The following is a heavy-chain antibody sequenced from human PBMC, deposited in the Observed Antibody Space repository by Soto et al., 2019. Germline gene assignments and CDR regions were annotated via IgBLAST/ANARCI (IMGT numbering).Heavy chain of an antibody. J-gene: IGHJ4*02. CDR1: GFAFSGFE. D-gene: IGHD3-9*01. V-gene: IGHV3-48*03. CDR2: ISNYGNTK. Sequence: GGSLRLSCAASGFAFSGFEMNWVRQAPGRGLEWISYISNYGNTKQYADSVQGRFTISRDNAKSSLYLQMNSLRAEDTAVYYCVRVPLTGYYYFESWGQGTLVTVSS. CDR3: VRVPLTGYYYFES.